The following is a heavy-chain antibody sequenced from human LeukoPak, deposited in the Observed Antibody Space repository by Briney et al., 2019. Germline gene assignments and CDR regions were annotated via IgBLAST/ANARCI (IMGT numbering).Heavy chain of an antibody. D-gene: IGHD6-13*01. CDR1: GYTFTSYD. Sequence: ASVKVSCKASGYTFTSYDINWVRQATGQGLEWMGWMNPNSGNTGYAQKFQGRVTMTRNTSISTAYMELSSLRSEDTAVYYCARAPIAAAGTSRYYYYYYMDVWGKGTTVTISS. J-gene: IGHJ6*03. CDR3: ARAPIAAAGTSRYYYYYYMDV. CDR2: MNPNSGNT. V-gene: IGHV1-8*01.